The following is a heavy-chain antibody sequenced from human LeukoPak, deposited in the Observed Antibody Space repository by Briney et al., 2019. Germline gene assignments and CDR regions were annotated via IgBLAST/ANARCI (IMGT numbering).Heavy chain of an antibody. V-gene: IGHV3-53*01. CDR3: ARNSYGYDYFDY. CDR2: TYTGGNS. D-gene: IGHD5-18*01. Sequence: GGSLRLSCEASGFTVSSTHMVWVCQAPGKGLEWVSVTYTGGNSYYAGSVQGRFIISRDISKNTLYLQMNNLRAEDSALYYCARNSYGYDYFDYWGQGTLVTVSS. CDR1: GFTVSSTH. J-gene: IGHJ4*02.